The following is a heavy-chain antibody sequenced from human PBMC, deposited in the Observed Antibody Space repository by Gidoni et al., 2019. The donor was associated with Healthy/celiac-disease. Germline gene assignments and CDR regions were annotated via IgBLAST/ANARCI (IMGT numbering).Heavy chain of an antibody. D-gene: IGHD3-22*01. Sequence: QVQLQQSGPGLVKPSQTLSLTCAISGDSVSSNSAAWHWIRQSPSRGLEWLGRTYYRSKWYNDYAVSVKSRITINPDTSKNQFSLQLNSVTPEDTAVYYCARDRPFYYDSSGYGDAFDIWGQGTMVTVSS. CDR1: GDSVSSNSAA. CDR2: TYYRSKWYN. CDR3: ARDRPFYYDSSGYGDAFDI. V-gene: IGHV6-1*01. J-gene: IGHJ3*02.